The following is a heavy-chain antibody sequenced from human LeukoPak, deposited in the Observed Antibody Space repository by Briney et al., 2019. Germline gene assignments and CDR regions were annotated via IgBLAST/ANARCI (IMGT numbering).Heavy chain of an antibody. D-gene: IGHD1-20*01. CDR3: ARARGYNWNHAVWVY. J-gene: IGHJ4*02. Sequence: SQTLSLTCAVSGGSISSGGYYWSWIRQPPGKGLEWIGEINHSGSTNYNPSLKSRVTISVDTSKNQFSLKLSSVTAADTAVYYCARARGYNWNHAVWVYWGQGTLVTVSS. CDR2: INHSGST. V-gene: IGHV4-30-2*01. CDR1: GGSISSGGYY.